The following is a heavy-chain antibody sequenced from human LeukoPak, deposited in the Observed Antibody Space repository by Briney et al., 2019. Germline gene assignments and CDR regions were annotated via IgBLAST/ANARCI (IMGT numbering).Heavy chain of an antibody. CDR1: GWTFSGYY. D-gene: IGHD6-6*01. J-gene: IGHJ3*02. Sequence: SENLSLNCAVYGWTFSGYYWSWIRQPQGLELEWIININHSRSTNYNPSLKSRVTISVDTSKNQFSLKLSSVTAAETAVYYCASGIAARPFPAFDIWAKGQWSPSLQ. CDR3: ASGIAARPFPAFDI. V-gene: IGHV4-34*01. CDR2: INHSRST.